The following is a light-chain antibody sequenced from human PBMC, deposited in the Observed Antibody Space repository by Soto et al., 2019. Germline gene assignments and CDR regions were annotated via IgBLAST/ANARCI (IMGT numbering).Light chain of an antibody. V-gene: IGKV3-15*01. CDR3: QQYNNWALVI. CDR2: GAS. J-gene: IGKJ4*01. CDR1: QSVSSD. Sequence: EIVMTQSPAPLSVSPGERVTLSCRSSQSVSSDLAWYQQKPGQAPRLLIYGASTRATGIPARFSGSGSGTEFTLTISSLQSEDFAVYYCQQYNNWALVIFGGGTKVDIK.